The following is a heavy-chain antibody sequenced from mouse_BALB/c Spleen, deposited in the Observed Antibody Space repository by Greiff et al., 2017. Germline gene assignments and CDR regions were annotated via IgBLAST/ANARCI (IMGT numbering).Heavy chain of an antibody. D-gene: IGHD2-4*01. V-gene: IGHV1-12*01. CDR2: IYPGNGDT. Sequence: QVQLQQPGAELVKPGASVKMSCKASGYTFTSYNMHWVKQTPGQGLEWIGAIYPGNGDTSYNQKFKGKATLTADKSSSTAYMQLSSLTSEDSAVYDCARERGMITTLADWGEGRLVTVSA. J-gene: IGHJ3*01. CDR3: ARERGMITTLAD. CDR1: GYTFTSYN.